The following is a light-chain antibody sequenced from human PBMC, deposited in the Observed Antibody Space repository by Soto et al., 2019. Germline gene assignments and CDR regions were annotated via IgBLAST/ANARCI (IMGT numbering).Light chain of an antibody. CDR2: GAS. CDR3: QQYGSSPLT. J-gene: IGKJ1*01. V-gene: IGKV3-20*01. Sequence: EIVLTDSAGTLSLSPGERATLSCRASQSLSSTYLAWYQQKPGQAPRLLIYGASNRATGIPDRFSGGGSGTDFTLTINRLETEDFAVYYCQQYGSSPLTFGQGTKVNIK. CDR1: QSLSSTY.